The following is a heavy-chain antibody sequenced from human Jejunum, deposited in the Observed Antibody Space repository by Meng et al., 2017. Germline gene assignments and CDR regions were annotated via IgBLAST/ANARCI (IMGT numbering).Heavy chain of an antibody. CDR1: WDRFSINIAA. J-gene: IGHJ4*02. D-gene: IGHD3-10*02. Sequence: GHQQQSAPRLVQAAPHPSLTFASPWDRFSINIAAWNWIRQSPSRGLEWLGRTYYRSKYYNDYALSVKSRITINPDTSKNQFSLQLNSVTPEDTAIYYCARDWGDVRGGFDFWGQGTLVTVSS. CDR2: TYYRSKYYN. V-gene: IGHV6-1*01. CDR3: ARDWGDVRGGFDF.